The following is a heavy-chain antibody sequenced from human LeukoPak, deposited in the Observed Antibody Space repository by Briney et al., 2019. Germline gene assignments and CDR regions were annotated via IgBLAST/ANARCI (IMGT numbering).Heavy chain of an antibody. V-gene: IGHV3-23*01. D-gene: IGHD3-3*01. CDR2: ISGSGGST. CDR3: AKHRFLEWLLWDYFDY. Sequence: PGGSLRLSCAASGFTFSSYAMSWVRQAPGKGLEWVSAISGSGGSTYYADSVKGRSTISRDNSKNTLYLQMNSLRAEDTAVYYCAKHRFLEWLLWDYFDYWGQGTLVTVSS. J-gene: IGHJ4*02. CDR1: GFTFSSYA.